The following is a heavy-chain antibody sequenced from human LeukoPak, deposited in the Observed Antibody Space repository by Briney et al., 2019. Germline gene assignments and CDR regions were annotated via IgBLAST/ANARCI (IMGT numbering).Heavy chain of an antibody. J-gene: IGHJ4*02. CDR2: IDYSGST. CDR3: ARDTSTYYYDSSGSLGDY. D-gene: IGHD3-22*01. V-gene: IGHV4-59*12. CDR1: AGSFNSYY. Sequence: SETLSLTCTVSAGSFNSYYWSWIRQPPGKGLEWIGYIDYSGSTTYNPSLKSRLTISVDTSKNQFSLKLNSVTAADTAVYYCARDTSTYYYDSSGSLGDYWGQGTLVTVSS.